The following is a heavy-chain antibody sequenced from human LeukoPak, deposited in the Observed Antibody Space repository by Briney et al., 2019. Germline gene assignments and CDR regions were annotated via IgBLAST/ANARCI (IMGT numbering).Heavy chain of an antibody. CDR2: INHSGST. J-gene: IGHJ4*02. CDR3: AGVGLAAAGVFDY. Sequence: SETPSVTCAVYGGSFSGYYWSWIRQPPGRGLEWMGEINHSGSTNYNPSLKSRFTISVDTSKTQFSLKLSSVTAADTAVYYCAGVGLAAAGVFDYWGQGTLVTVSS. CDR1: GGSFSGYY. V-gene: IGHV4-34*01. D-gene: IGHD6-13*01.